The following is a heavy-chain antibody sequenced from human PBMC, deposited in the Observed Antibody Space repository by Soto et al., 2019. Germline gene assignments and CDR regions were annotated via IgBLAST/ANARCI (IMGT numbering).Heavy chain of an antibody. CDR1: GDSVSSNSAA. CDR2: TYYRSKWYN. V-gene: IGHV6-1*01. Sequence: SQTLSLTCAISGDSVSSNSAAWNWIRQSPSRGLEWLGRTYYRSKWYNDYAVSVKSRITINPDTSKNQFSLQLNSVTPEDTAVYYCARDHLEGNPRGYNWNKRRRYYYYYYMDVWGKGTTVTVSS. J-gene: IGHJ6*03. CDR3: ARDHLEGNPRGYNWNKRRRYYYYYYMDV. D-gene: IGHD1-20*01.